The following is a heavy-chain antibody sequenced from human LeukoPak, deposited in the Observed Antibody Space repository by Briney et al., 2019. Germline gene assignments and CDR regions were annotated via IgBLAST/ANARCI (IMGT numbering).Heavy chain of an antibody. V-gene: IGHV5-51*01. Sequence: GGSLKISCKGSGYSFTSYWIGWVRQMPGKGLEWMGIIYPGDSDTRYSPSFQGQVTISADKSISTAYLQWSSLKASDTAMYYCARLRGSGSYSKNWFDPWGQGTLVTVSS. D-gene: IGHD3-10*01. CDR1: GYSFTSYW. J-gene: IGHJ5*02. CDR2: IYPGDSDT. CDR3: ARLRGSGSYSKNWFDP.